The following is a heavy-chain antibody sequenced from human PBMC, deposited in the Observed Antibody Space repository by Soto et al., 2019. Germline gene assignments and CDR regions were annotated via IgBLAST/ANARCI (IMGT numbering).Heavy chain of an antibody. D-gene: IGHD2-2*01. Sequence: SETLSLTCTVSGGSISSYYWSWIRQPPGKGLEWIGYIYYSGSTYYNPSLKSRVTISVDTSKNQFSLKLSSVTAADTAVYYCARDVGYCSSTSCPQDYYYGMDVWGQGTTVTVSS. V-gene: IGHV4-59*12. J-gene: IGHJ6*02. CDR2: IYYSGST. CDR1: GGSISSYY. CDR3: ARDVGYCSSTSCPQDYYYGMDV.